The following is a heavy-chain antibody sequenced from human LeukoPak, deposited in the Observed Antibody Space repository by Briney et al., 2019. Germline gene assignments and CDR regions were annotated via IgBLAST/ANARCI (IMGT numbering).Heavy chain of an antibody. V-gene: IGHV1-2*02. CDR3: ARDPIVVVPAAIRPRSNWFDP. J-gene: IGHJ5*02. D-gene: IGHD2-2*02. CDR2: INPNSGGT. CDR1: GYTFTGYY. Sequence: ASVKVSCKASGYTFTGYYMHWVRQAPGQGLEWMGWINPNSGGTNYAQKFQGRVTMTRDTSISTAHMELSRLRSDDTAVYYCARDPIVVVPAAIRPRSNWFDPWGQGTLVTVSS.